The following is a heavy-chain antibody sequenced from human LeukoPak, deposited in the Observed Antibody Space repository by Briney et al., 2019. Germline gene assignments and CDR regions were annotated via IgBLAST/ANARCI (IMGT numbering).Heavy chain of an antibody. J-gene: IGHJ4*02. Sequence: GGSLRLSCAASGFTFSSYWMSWVRQAPGKGLEWAANIKQDGSEKYYVDSVKGRFTISRDNAKNSLYLQMNSLRAEDTAVYYCAKNFWSGYYREVDYWGQGTLVTVSS. CDR3: AKNFWSGYYREVDY. V-gene: IGHV3-7*03. D-gene: IGHD3-3*01. CDR1: GFTFSSYW. CDR2: IKQDGSEK.